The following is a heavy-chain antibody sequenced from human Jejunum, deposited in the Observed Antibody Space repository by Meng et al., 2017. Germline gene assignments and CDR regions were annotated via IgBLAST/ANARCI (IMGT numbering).Heavy chain of an antibody. J-gene: IGHJ4*02. Sequence: GSLRLSCTVSGDSVSTYYWSWIRQPPGKGLEWIGFIYNSGSTNYNPSLKSRLTISVDRSKNQLSLRLSSVTAADTAVYYCARGRVVRGVILSGLFDYWGQGTLVTVSS. V-gene: IGHV4-59*02. D-gene: IGHD3-10*02. CDR2: IYNSGST. CDR3: ARGRVVRGVILSGLFDY. CDR1: GDSVSTYY.